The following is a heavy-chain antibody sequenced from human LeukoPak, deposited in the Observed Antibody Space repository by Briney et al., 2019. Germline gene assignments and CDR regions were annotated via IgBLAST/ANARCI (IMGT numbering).Heavy chain of an antibody. Sequence: QPGGSLRLSCAASGFTFNNYWMHWVRQVPGKGLVWVSSINPGGSSTAYADSVKGRFTISRDNAKNTLYLQMNSLRAEDTAVYYCARSNQADDYWGQGTLVTVSS. J-gene: IGHJ4*02. CDR1: GFTFNNYW. D-gene: IGHD4-11*01. V-gene: IGHV3-74*01. CDR3: ARSNQADDY. CDR2: INPGGSST.